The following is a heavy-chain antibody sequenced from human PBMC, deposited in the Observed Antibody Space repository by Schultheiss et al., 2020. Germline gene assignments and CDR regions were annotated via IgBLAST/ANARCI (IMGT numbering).Heavy chain of an antibody. J-gene: IGHJ5*02. CDR1: GGSISSGDYY. CDR2: IYYSGST. Sequence: SETLSLTCAVSGGSISSGDYYWSWIRQPPGKGLEWIGYIYYSGSTYYNPSLKSRVTISVDTSKNQFSLKLSSVTAADTAVFYCARRGAGLNWFDPWGQGTLVTVSS. D-gene: IGHD6-13*01. CDR3: ARRGAGLNWFDP. V-gene: IGHV4-30-4*01.